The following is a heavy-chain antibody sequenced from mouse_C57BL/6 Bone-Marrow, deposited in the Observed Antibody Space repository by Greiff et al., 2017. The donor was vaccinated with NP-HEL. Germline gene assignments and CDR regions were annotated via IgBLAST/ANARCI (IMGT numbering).Heavy chain of an antibody. CDR3: ARPSLVWFAY. J-gene: IGHJ3*01. V-gene: IGHV5-6*02. CDR1: GFTFSSYG. Sequence: DVMLVESGGDLVKPGGSLKLSCAASGFTFSSYGMSWVRQTPDKRLEWVATISSGGSYTYYPDSVKGRFTISRDNAKNTLYLQMSSLKSEDTAMYYCARPSLVWFAYWGQGTLVTVSA. CDR2: ISSGGSYT.